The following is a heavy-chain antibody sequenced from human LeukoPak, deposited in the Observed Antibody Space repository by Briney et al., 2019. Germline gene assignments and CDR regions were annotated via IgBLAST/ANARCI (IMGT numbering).Heavy chain of an antibody. V-gene: IGHV3-30-3*01. D-gene: IGHD4-23*01. CDR1: GFTFSSYA. Sequence: GGSLRLSCAASGFTFSSYAMHWVRQAPGKGLEWVAVISYDGSNKYYADSVKGRFTISRDNSKNTLYLQMNSLRAEDTAVYYCARANYGGNPHFDYWGQGTLVTVSS. J-gene: IGHJ4*02. CDR2: ISYDGSNK. CDR3: ARANYGGNPHFDY.